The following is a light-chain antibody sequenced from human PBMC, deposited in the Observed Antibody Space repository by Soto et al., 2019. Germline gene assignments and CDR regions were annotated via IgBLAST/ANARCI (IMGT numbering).Light chain of an antibody. CDR2: EVS. Sequence: EIVLTQSPGTLSLSPGERATLSCRASQSVSSTYLAWYQQKPGQPPRLLMYEVSSRATGIPDRFSGSGSRTDFTLTISRLEPEDFAVYYCQQYGGSLWWMFVQGTKVEIK. J-gene: IGKJ1*01. CDR3: QQYGGSLWWM. CDR1: QSVSSTY. V-gene: IGKV3-20*01.